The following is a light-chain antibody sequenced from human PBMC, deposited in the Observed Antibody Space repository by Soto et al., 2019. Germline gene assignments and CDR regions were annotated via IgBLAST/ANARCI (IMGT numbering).Light chain of an antibody. V-gene: IGKV1-5*03. Sequence: DIPMTQSPSTLSGSVGARVTITCRASQTISSWLAWYQQKPGKAHKLLIYKASTLKSGVPSRFSGSGSGTEFTLTISSLQPYDFATYYCQHYNSYSEAFGQGTKVELK. CDR1: QTISSW. CDR2: KAS. CDR3: QHYNSYSEA. J-gene: IGKJ1*01.